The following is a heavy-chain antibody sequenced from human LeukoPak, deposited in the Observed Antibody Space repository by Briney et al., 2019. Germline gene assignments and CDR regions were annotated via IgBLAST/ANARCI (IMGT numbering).Heavy chain of an antibody. J-gene: IGHJ6*02. D-gene: IGHD3-22*01. V-gene: IGHV1-69*13. CDR1: GGTFSSYA. Sequence: SVKVSCKASGGTFSSYAISWVRQAPGHGLEWMGGIIPIFRTANYAQKFQGRVTITADESTSTAYMELSSLRSEDTAVYSCARETVGDSSGYSYYYYGMDVWGQGTTVTVSS. CDR3: ARETVGDSSGYSYYYYGMDV. CDR2: IIPIFRTA.